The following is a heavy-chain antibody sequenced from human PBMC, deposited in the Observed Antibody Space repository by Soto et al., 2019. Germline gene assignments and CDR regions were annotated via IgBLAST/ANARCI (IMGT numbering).Heavy chain of an antibody. V-gene: IGHV4-4*07. J-gene: IGHJ4*02. Sequence: TLSLTSTVSGGSISYYWSWIRQPAGKGLEWIGRIYTSGSTNYNPSLKSRVTMSIDTSKNQFSLKLTSVTAADTAVYFCARGIVDFWSGRHYFDYWGQGTLVTVSS. CDR2: IYTSGST. D-gene: IGHD3-3*01. CDR1: GGSISYY. CDR3: ARGIVDFWSGRHYFDY.